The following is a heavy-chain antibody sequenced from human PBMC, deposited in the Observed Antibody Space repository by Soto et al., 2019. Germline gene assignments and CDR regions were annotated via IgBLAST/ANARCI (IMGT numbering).Heavy chain of an antibody. CDR2: ITHGGST. D-gene: IGHD5-18*01. Sequence: QVQLQDSGPGLVKPSETLSLTCTVSGGSISSYYWSWFRQPPGKGLEWIGYITHGGSTKYNPSLESRFTLSIDTSRHQFSLQLSFVTAADTAVYYCASIPLGGPSFGWFDYWGQGSLVTVSS. CDR1: GGSISSYY. CDR3: ASIPLGGPSFGWFDY. J-gene: IGHJ4*02. V-gene: IGHV4-59*01.